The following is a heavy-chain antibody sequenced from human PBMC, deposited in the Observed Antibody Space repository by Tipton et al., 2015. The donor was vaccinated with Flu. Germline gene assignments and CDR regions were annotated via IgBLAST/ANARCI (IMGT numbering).Heavy chain of an antibody. J-gene: IGHJ6*02. D-gene: IGHD2-2*02. Sequence: QVQLVQSGAEVKKPGSSVKVSCKASGGTFSSYAISWVRQAPGQGLEWMGIINPSGGSTSYAQKFQGRVTMTRDTSTSTVYMELSSLRSEDTAVYYCARDYIVVVPAAIEVGDYYYYYGMDVWGQGTTVTVSS. CDR1: GGTFSSYA. CDR2: INPSGGST. CDR3: ARDYIVVVPAAIEVGDYYYYYGMDV. V-gene: IGHV1-46*01.